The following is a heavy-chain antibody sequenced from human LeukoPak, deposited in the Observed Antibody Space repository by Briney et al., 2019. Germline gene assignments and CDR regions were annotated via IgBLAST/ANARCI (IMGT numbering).Heavy chain of an antibody. CDR1: RFTVSTYY. D-gene: IGHD6-13*01. J-gene: IGHJ4*02. V-gene: IGHV3-66*01. CDR3: ASSRLAGALDY. Sequence: GGSLRLSCTTSRFTVSTYYMSWVRQAPGKGLEWVSVIYSGGWTYYADSVKGRFTISRDNSKNTLYLQMNSLRAEDSAVYYCASSRLAGALDYWGQGTLVTVSS. CDR2: IYSGGWT.